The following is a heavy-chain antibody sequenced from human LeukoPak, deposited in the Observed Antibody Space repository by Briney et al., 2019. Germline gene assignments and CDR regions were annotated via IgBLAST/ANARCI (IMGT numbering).Heavy chain of an antibody. D-gene: IGHD1-7*01. CDR1: GFTFSSYS. CDR3: ARDRGELQTSFDI. J-gene: IGHJ3*02. V-gene: IGHV3-21*01. Sequence: GGSLRLSFAASGFTFSSYSMNWVRQAPGEGLEWVSSISSSSTYIYYADSVKGRFTISRDNAKNSLYLQMNSLRAEDTAVYYCARDRGELQTSFDIWGQGTMVTVSS. CDR2: ISSSSTYI.